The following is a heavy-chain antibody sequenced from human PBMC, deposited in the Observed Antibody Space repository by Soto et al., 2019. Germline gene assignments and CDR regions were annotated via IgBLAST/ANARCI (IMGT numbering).Heavy chain of an antibody. Sequence: QVQLVESGGGVVQPGRSLRLSCAASGFTFSSYGMLWVRQAPGKGLEWVAVISYDGSNKYYADSVKGRFTISRDNSKNTLYLQMNSLRAEDTAVYYCATNGWFGELTAGYYYGMDVWGQGTTVTVSS. CDR1: GFTFSSYG. D-gene: IGHD3-10*01. V-gene: IGHV3-30*03. CDR3: ATNGWFGELTAGYYYGMDV. CDR2: ISYDGSNK. J-gene: IGHJ6*02.